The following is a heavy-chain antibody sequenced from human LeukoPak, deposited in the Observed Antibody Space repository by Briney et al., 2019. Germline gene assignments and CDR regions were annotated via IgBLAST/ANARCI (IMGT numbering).Heavy chain of an antibody. CDR2: ISYDGSNK. Sequence: GGSLRLSCAASGFTFSSYAMHWVRQAPGKGLEWVAVISYDGSNKYYADSVKGRFTISRDNSKNTLYLQMNSLRAEDTAVYYCASKDDVWWNDYWGQGTLVTVSS. CDR1: GFTFSSYA. J-gene: IGHJ4*02. CDR3: ASKDDVWWNDY. D-gene: IGHD4/OR15-4a*01. V-gene: IGHV3-30-3*01.